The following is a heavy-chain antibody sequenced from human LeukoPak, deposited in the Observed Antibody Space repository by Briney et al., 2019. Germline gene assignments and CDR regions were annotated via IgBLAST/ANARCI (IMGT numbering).Heavy chain of an antibody. CDR2: IYYSGST. CDR1: GGSISSYC. D-gene: IGHD3-22*01. J-gene: IGHJ3*02. Sequence: SETLSLTCTVSGGSISSYCWSWVRQPPGKGLEWIGYIYYSGSTNYNPSLKSRVTISVDTSKNQFSLKLSSVTAADTAVYYCARATYYYDSSGWRHAFDIGGRGTMVTVSS. V-gene: IGHV4-59*01. CDR3: ARATYYYDSSGWRHAFDI.